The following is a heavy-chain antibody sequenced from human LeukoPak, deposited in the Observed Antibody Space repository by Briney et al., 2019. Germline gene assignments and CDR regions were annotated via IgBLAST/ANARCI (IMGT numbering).Heavy chain of an antibody. V-gene: IGHV4-59*01. CDR2: IYHSGST. CDR3: ARGGGYASPIGY. CDR1: GGPISTYY. D-gene: IGHD5-12*01. Sequence: SETLSLTYTLSGGPISTYYWSWIRQPPGKGLEWIGYIYHSGSTNYNPSLKSRVTISVDTSKNQFSLKLSSVTAADTAVYYCARGGGYASPIGYWGQGALVTVSS. J-gene: IGHJ4*02.